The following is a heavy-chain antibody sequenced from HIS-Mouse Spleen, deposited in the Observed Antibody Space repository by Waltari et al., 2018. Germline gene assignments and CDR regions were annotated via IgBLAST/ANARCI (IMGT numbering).Heavy chain of an antibody. CDR1: GCSISSSIYY. V-gene: IGHV4-39*07. CDR3: AREIPYSSSWYDWYFDL. CDR2: IYYSGRT. J-gene: IGHJ2*01. Sequence: QLQLQESGPGLVKPSETLSLTCTVSGCSISSSIYYWGWIRQPPGKGLEWIGSIYYSGRTYYNPSRKSRVTRSVDTSKNQFSLKLSAVTAADTAVYYCAREIPYSSSWYDWYFDLWGRGTLVTVSS. D-gene: IGHD6-13*01.